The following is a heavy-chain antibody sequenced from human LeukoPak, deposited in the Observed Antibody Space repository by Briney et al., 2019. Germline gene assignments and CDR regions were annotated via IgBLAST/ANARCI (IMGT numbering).Heavy chain of an antibody. D-gene: IGHD3-3*01. V-gene: IGHV1-8*01. J-gene: IGHJ6*02. Sequence: ASVKVSCKASGYTFTSYDINWVRQATGQGLEWMGWMNPNSGNTGYARKFQGRVTMTRNTSISTAYMELSSLRSEDTAVYYCARGRYDFWSGYLYYYYYGMDVWGQGTTVTVSS. CDR3: ARGRYDFWSGYLYYYYYGMDV. CDR2: MNPNSGNT. CDR1: GYTFTSYD.